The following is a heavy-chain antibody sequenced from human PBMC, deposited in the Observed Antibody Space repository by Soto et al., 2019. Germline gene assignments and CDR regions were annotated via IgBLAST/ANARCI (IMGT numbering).Heavy chain of an antibody. CDR3: AIVGSGYFDY. J-gene: IGHJ4*02. CDR1: GGSISTYY. CDR2: SYYSGNT. V-gene: IGHV4-59*01. D-gene: IGHD2-15*01. Sequence: QVQLQESGPGMVKPSETLSLTCTLSGGSISTYYWTWIRQPPGKGLEWIGYSYYSGNTNSKTCLKSRLPMSVDTSKNQVALKLSSVTAADTAVYDCAIVGSGYFDYWGQGTLVTVSS.